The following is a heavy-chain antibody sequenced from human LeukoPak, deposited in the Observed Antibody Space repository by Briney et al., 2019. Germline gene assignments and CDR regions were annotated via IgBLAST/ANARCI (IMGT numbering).Heavy chain of an antibody. CDR1: GGSISSGSYY. CDR2: IYTSGST. J-gene: IGHJ4*02. V-gene: IGHV4-61*02. CDR3: AGGKVGYSSSWYVDY. D-gene: IGHD6-13*01. Sequence: SETLSLTCTVSGGSISSGSYYWSWIRQPAGKGLEWIGRIYTSGSTNYNPSLKSRVTISVDTSKNQFSLKLSSVTAADTAVYYCAGGKVGYSSSWYVDYWGQGTLVTVSS.